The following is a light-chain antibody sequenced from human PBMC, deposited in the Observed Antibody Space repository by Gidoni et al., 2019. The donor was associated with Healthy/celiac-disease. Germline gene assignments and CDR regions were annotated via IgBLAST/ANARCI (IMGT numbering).Light chain of an antibody. CDR3: QQYNNWPRT. CDR1: QSVSSN. CDR2: GAS. J-gene: IGKJ1*01. Sequence: EIVMTHSPATLSVSPGERATLSCRASQSVSSNLAWYQQKPGQAPRLLRYGASTRATGIPARFSGRGSGTEFTLTISSLQSEDFAVYYCQQYNNWPRTFGQGTKVEIK. V-gene: IGKV3-15*01.